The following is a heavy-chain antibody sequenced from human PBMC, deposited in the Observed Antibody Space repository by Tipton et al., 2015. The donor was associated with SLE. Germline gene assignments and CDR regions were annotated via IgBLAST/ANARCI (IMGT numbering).Heavy chain of an antibody. CDR2: IYYSGST. D-gene: IGHD3-22*01. CDR3: ARDEYRYDTTGYHLLGHFDF. CDR1: GGSMKTFY. V-gene: IGHV4-59*12. J-gene: IGHJ4*02. Sequence: TLSLTCTVSGGSMKTFYWSWIRQVPGKGLDLIGYIYYSGSTYYNPSLKSRVTISLDTSKNQFSLKLTSVTAADTAVYYCARDEYRYDTTGYHLLGHFDFWGQGTLVTVSS.